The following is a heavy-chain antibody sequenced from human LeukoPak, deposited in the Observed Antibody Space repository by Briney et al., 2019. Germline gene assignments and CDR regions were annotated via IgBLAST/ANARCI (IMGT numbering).Heavy chain of an antibody. D-gene: IGHD2-2*01. CDR1: GYSFTSYW. J-gene: IGHJ4*02. CDR3: ARSPFEGYRSSTSCPYFDY. CDR2: IYPGDSDT. V-gene: IGHV5-51*01. Sequence: GESLKISCKGSGYSFTSYWIGWVRQMPGKGLEWMGIIYPGDSDTRYSPSFQGQVTISADKSISTAYLQWSSLKASDTAMYYCARSPFEGYRSSTSCPYFDYWGQGTLVTVSS.